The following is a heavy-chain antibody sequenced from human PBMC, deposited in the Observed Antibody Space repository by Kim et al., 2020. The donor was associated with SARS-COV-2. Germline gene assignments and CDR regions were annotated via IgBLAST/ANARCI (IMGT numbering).Heavy chain of an antibody. D-gene: IGHD2-21*02. J-gene: IGHJ4*02. Sequence: GRFTISRDNAKNSLYLQMNSLRAEDTAVYYCAREGVTYCGGDCYSDFDYWGQGTLVTVSS. CDR3: AREGVTYCGGDCYSDFDY. V-gene: IGHV3-11*04.